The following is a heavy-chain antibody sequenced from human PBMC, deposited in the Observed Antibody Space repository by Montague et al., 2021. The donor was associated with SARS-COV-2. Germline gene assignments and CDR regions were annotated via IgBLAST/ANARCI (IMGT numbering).Heavy chain of an antibody. CDR3: ASRYCSGPRCYSGTYYYFDY. CDR2: IKQDGSEK. V-gene: IGHV3-7*01. D-gene: IGHD2-2*02. Sequence: SLRLSCAASGFTFSSYWMTWVRQAPGKGLEWVANIKQDGSEKYYVDSVKGRFTISRDNAKNSLYLQMNSLRAEDTAVYHCASRYCSGPRCYSGTYYYFDYWGQGALVTVSS. CDR1: GFTFSSYW. J-gene: IGHJ4*02.